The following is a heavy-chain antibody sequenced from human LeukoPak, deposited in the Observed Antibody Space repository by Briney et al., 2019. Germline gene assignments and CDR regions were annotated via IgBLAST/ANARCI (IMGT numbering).Heavy chain of an antibody. V-gene: IGHV4-34*01. Sequence: PSETLSLTCAVYGGSFSGYYWSWIRQPPGKGLEWIGEINHSGSTNYNPSLKSRVTISVDTSKNQFSLKLSSVTAADTAVYYCARHSRGIASNWFDPWGQGTLVTVSS. CDR3: ARHSRGIASNWFDP. CDR2: INHSGST. J-gene: IGHJ5*02. CDR1: GGSFSGYY. D-gene: IGHD6-13*01.